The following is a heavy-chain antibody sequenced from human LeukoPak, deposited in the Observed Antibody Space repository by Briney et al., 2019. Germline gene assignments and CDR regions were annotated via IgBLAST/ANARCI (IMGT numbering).Heavy chain of an antibody. V-gene: IGHV4-34*01. Sequence: PWATLSLTCADYGGSFSGYYWSWIRQPPGKGLEWIGEINHSGSTNYNPSLKSRVTISVDTSKNQFSLKLSSVTAADTAVYYCATSTIMSDFCFASWAQGTLVTVSS. J-gene: IGHJ4*02. CDR2: INHSGST. CDR3: ATSTIMSDFCFAS. D-gene: IGHD3-3*01. CDR1: GGSFSGYY.